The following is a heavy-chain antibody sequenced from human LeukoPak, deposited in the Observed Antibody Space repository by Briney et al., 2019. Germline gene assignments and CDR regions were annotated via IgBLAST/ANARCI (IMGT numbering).Heavy chain of an antibody. CDR2: ISGSGGST. Sequence: PGGSLRLSCAASGFTFSSYAMSWVRQAPGKGLEWVSAISGSGGSTYYADSVKGRFTISRDNSKNTLYLQMSSLRAEDTAVYYCAKGKDGYIYVDNWGQGTLVTVSS. CDR1: GFTFSSYA. J-gene: IGHJ4*02. D-gene: IGHD5-24*01. CDR3: AKGKDGYIYVDN. V-gene: IGHV3-23*01.